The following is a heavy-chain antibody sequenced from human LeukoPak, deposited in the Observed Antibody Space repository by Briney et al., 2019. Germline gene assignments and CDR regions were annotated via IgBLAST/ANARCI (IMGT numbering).Heavy chain of an antibody. CDR3: ARDTTVASGMQF. Sequence: PSETLSLTCTVSGGSINTFSWSWVRQSPGKGLEWIGSIYSSTTNFNPSFKSRVAMSVDTSKNQFSLRLNSVTTAGSAVYYCARDTTVASGMQFWGQGTLVTVSS. D-gene: IGHD4-23*01. V-gene: IGHV4-59*01. J-gene: IGHJ4*02. CDR1: GGSINTFS. CDR2: IYSSTT.